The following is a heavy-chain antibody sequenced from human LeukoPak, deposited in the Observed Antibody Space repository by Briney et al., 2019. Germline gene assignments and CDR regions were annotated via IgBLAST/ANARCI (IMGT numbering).Heavy chain of an antibody. CDR1: GGSISSSSYY. CDR2: INHSGST. Sequence: SETLSLTCTVSGGSISSSSYYWGWIRQPPGKGLEWIGEINHSGSTDYNPSLKSRVTISVDTSKNQFSLKLSSVTAADTAVYYCARLYGSGSYWSSHPYYYYYYMDVWGKGTTVTISS. J-gene: IGHJ6*03. D-gene: IGHD3-10*01. V-gene: IGHV4-39*07. CDR3: ARLYGSGSYWSSHPYYYYYYMDV.